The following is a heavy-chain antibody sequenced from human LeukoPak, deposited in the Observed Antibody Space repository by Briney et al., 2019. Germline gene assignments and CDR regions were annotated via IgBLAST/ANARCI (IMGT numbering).Heavy chain of an antibody. CDR2: ISHGGSA. CDR3: TRRVGTNPYHYDSSGYFDY. D-gene: IGHD3-22*01. V-gene: IGHV4-34*01. Sequence: SETLSLTCAVYGGSFSGYYWSWIRQPPGKGLEWIGEISHGGSANYNPSLKSRVTISVDTSKSQFSLKLNSVTAADTALYYCTRRVGTNPYHYDSSGYFDYWGQGTLVIVSS. CDR1: GGSFSGYY. J-gene: IGHJ4*02.